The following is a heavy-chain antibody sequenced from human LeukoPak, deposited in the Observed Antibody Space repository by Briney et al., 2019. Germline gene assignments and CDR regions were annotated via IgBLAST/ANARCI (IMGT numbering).Heavy chain of an antibody. D-gene: IGHD1-26*01. Sequence: SETLSLTCTVSGGSISSYYWSWIRQPPGKGLEWIGYIYYSGSTNYNPSLKSRVTISVDTSKNQFSLKLTSVTAADTAVYHCARDADIGTYYSWFDPWGQGTLVTVSS. CDR3: ARDADIGTYYSWFDP. CDR1: GGSISSYY. CDR2: IYYSGST. J-gene: IGHJ5*02. V-gene: IGHV4-59*12.